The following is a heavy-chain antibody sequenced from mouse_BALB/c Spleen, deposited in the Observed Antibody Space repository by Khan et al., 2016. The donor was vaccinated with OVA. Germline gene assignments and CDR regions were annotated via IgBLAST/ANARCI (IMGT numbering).Heavy chain of an antibody. CDR3: ARSNYYGSGLYAMDY. CDR1: GYTFTSYW. D-gene: IGHD1-1*01. CDR2: IAPGSGST. J-gene: IGHJ4*01. V-gene: IGHV1S41*01. Sequence: DLVKPGASVKLSCKASGYTFTSYWINWIKQRPGQGLEWIGRIAPGSGSTSYTEIFKDKTILTVDTSSSTAYIQLISLSSEDSAVYFCARSNYYGSGLYAMDYWGQGTSVTVSS.